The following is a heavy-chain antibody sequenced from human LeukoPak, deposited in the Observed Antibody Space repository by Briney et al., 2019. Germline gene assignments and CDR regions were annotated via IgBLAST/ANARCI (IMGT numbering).Heavy chain of an antibody. V-gene: IGHV1-18*01. CDR3: ARSTLNTNYDILTGYYVGNAFDI. CDR1: GYTCTSYG. CDR2: ISAYNGNT. Sequence: ASVKVSCKASGYTCTSYGISWVRQAPGQGLEWMGWISAYNGNTNYAQKLQGRVTMTTDTSTSTAYMELSSLRSEDTAVYYCARSTLNTNYDILTGYYVGNAFDIWGQGTMVTVSS. D-gene: IGHD3-9*01. J-gene: IGHJ3*02.